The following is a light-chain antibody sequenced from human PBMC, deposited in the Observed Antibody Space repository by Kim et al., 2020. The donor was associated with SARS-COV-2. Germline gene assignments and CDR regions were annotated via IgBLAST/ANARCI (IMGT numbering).Light chain of an antibody. V-gene: IGKV1-5*01. CDR1: QSITRL. CDR2: GAS. Sequence: GSTVTITCRSSQSITRLFAWYQQKPGKAPKLLSYGASSLKSGVPSRFSGSGSGTEFTLTISSLHPDDFATYYCQQYYSHSYTFGQGTKLEI. J-gene: IGKJ2*01. CDR3: QQYYSHSYT.